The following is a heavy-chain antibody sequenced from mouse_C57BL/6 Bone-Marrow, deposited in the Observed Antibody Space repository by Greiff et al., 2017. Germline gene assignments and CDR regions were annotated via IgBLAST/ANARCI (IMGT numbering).Heavy chain of an antibody. J-gene: IGHJ4*01. CDR1: GYTFTDYY. Sequence: VQLQQSGPELVKPGASVKISCKASGYTFTDYYMNWVKQSHGKSLEWIGDINPNNGGTSYNQKFKGKATLTVDKSSSTAYMELRSLTSEDSAVYYCAIYGSSYAMDYWGQGTSVTDSS. D-gene: IGHD1-1*01. CDR3: AIYGSSYAMDY. V-gene: IGHV1-26*01. CDR2: INPNNGGT.